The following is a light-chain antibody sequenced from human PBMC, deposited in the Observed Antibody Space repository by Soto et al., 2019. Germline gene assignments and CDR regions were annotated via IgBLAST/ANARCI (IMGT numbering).Light chain of an antibody. Sequence: DIPMTQSPSTLSASVGDRVTITCRASQSISSWLAWYQQKPGKAPKLLIYKASSLESGVPSRFSGSGSGTEFTLTISSLQPDDFATYYCQQYNSYPWTFGQGTKLEIK. CDR1: QSISSW. CDR2: KAS. CDR3: QQYNSYPWT. V-gene: IGKV1-5*03. J-gene: IGKJ2*01.